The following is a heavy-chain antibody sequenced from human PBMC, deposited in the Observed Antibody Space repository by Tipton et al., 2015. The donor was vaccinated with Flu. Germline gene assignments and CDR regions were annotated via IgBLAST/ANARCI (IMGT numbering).Heavy chain of an antibody. Sequence: TLSLTCSVSGGSIVDSSYYWDWIRQPPGQGLEWIGSIYYYGNTYYNPSLKSRVTISVDTSKNQFSLTLRSVSATGTAVYYCARRGGGYKYLYGMDVWGQGTTVTVSS. D-gene: IGHD5-18*01. CDR2: IYYYGNT. V-gene: IGHV4-39*01. CDR3: ARRGGGYKYLYGMDV. CDR1: GGSIVDSSYY. J-gene: IGHJ6*02.